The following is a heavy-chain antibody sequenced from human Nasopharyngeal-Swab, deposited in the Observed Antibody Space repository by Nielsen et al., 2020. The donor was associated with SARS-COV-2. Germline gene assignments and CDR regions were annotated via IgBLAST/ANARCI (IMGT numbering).Heavy chain of an antibody. CDR2: ISYDGSNK. J-gene: IGHJ4*02. CDR3: AKGLEMATADY. CDR1: GFTFSDYY. D-gene: IGHD5-24*01. Sequence: GGSLRLSCAVSGFTFSDYYMSWIRQAPGKGLEWVAVISYDGSNKYYADSVKGRFTISRDNSKNTLYLQMNSLRAEDTAVYYCAKGLEMATADYWGQGTLVTVSS. V-gene: IGHV3-30*18.